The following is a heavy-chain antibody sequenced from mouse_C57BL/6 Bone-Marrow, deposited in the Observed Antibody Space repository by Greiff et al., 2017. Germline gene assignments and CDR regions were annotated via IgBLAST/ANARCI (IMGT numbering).Heavy chain of an antibody. J-gene: IGHJ3*01. D-gene: IGHD1-1*01. CDR1: GFNIKDDY. CDR2: IDPENGDT. V-gene: IGHV14-4*01. CDR3: TTSPYYGPSWFAY. Sequence: VQLQQSGAELVRPGASVKLSCTASGFNIKDDYMHWVKQRPEQGLEWIGWIDPENGDTEYASKFQGKATITADTSSNTAYVQLSSLTSEDTAVYDCTTSPYYGPSWFAYWGQGTLVTVSA.